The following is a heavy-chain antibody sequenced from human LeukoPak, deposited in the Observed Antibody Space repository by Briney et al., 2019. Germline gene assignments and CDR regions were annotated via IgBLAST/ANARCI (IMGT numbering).Heavy chain of an antibody. J-gene: IGHJ3*02. CDR1: GYTFTSYG. V-gene: IGHV1-18*01. CDR3: ARGLQENLAWLTAFSAFDI. CDR2: ISAYNGNT. Sequence: ASVKVSCKTSGYTFTSYGISWVRQAPGQGLEWMGWISAYNGNTNYAQKVQGRVTMTTDTSTSTAYMELRSLRSDDTAVYYCARGLQENLAWLTAFSAFDIWGQGTMVTVSS. D-gene: IGHD6-19*01.